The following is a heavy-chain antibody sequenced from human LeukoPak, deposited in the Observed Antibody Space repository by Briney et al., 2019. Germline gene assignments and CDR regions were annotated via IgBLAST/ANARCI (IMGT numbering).Heavy chain of an antibody. V-gene: IGHV3-30*18. CDR1: GFTLSSYG. CDR2: ISYDGSNK. D-gene: IGHD3-3*01. Sequence: GRSLRLSCAASGFTLSSYGMHWVRQDPGKGLEWVAVISYDGSNKYYADSVKGRFTISRDNSKNTLYLQMNSLRAEDTAVYYCAKDYDFWSGYGLDYWGQGTLVTVSS. CDR3: AKDYDFWSGYGLDY. J-gene: IGHJ4*02.